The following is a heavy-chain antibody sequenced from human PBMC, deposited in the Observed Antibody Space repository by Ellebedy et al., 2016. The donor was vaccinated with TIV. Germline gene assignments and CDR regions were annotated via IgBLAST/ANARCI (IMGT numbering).Heavy chain of an antibody. J-gene: IGHJ4*02. V-gene: IGHV4-4*02. Sequence: SETLSLXCAVSGGSISSSNWWSWVRQPPGKGLEWIGEIYHSGSTNYNPSLKSRVTISVDKSKNQFSLKLSSVTAADTAVYYCARDPLKRYIAVAFDYWGQGTLVTVSS. CDR3: ARDPLKRYIAVAFDY. CDR2: IYHSGST. CDR1: GGSISSSNW. D-gene: IGHD6-19*01.